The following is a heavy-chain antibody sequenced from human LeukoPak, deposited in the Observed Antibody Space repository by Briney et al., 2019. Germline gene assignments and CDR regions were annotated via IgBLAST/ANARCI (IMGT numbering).Heavy chain of an antibody. V-gene: IGHV3-48*02. Sequence: GGSLRLSCVVSGFTFSSCSMNWVRQAPGKGLEWVSYISSSSTTRYYVDSVKGRFTISRDNAKNSLYLQMNSLRDEDSAVYYCARDPHIAAAGTIFDYWGQGTLVTVSS. D-gene: IGHD6-13*01. J-gene: IGHJ4*02. CDR3: ARDPHIAAAGTIFDY. CDR1: GFTFSSCS. CDR2: ISSSSTTR.